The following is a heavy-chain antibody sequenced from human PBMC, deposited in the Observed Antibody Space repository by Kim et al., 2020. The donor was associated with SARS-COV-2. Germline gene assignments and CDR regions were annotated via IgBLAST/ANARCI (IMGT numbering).Heavy chain of an antibody. J-gene: IGHJ6*02. CDR3: ARRIGLGQPVTDSPYGMDV. D-gene: IGHD6-6*01. CDR2: INAGNGNT. V-gene: IGHV1-3*01. Sequence: ASVKVSCKASGYTFTKYPIHWVRQAPGQRLEWMGLINAGNGNTQYSQRFQGRVTITRDTSANTAYLELSSLRSEDTAIYYCARRIGLGQPVTDSPYGMDVWGQGTTVTVS. CDR1: GYTFTKYP.